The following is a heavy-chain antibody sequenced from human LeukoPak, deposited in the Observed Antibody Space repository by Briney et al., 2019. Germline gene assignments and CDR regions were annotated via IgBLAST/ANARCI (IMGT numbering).Heavy chain of an antibody. CDR1: GFTFSSA. CDR2: ISASGDTT. V-gene: IGHV3-23*01. J-gene: IGHJ4*02. Sequence: PGGSLRLSCAASGFTFSSAMSWVRQAPGKGLDWVSVISASGDTTYYADSVKGRFTISRDNSKNTLYLQMNSLRAEDTALYYCAKGSSGTYSRIYFDYWGQGTLVTV. CDR3: AKGSSGTYSRIYFDY. D-gene: IGHD1-26*01.